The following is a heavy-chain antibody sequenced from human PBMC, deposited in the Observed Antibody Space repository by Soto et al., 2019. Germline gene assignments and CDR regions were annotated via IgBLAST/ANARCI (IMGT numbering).Heavy chain of an antibody. CDR3: ARNPTLTGAYYFAY. Sequence: ASVKVSCKASGYTFTSYGISWVRQAPGQGLEWMGWISAYNGNTNYAQKLQGRVTMTTDTSTSTAYMELRSLRSDGTAVYYCARNPTLTGAYYFAYWGQGTLVTVSS. D-gene: IGHD7-27*01. J-gene: IGHJ4*02. CDR2: ISAYNGNT. CDR1: GYTFTSYG. V-gene: IGHV1-18*01.